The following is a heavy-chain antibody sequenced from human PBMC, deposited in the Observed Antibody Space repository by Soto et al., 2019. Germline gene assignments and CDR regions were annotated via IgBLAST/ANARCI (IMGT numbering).Heavy chain of an antibody. CDR1: GDSISSYY. Sequence: QVQQQESGPGLVKPSETLSLTCTVSGDSISSYYWSWIRQPPGKGLEWIGYAYYGGNTNYNPSLKSRVTIPVGASKSLFALKLNSVTVADTAVYYCAKHLSAWLRMEAFDVWGPGTMVTVSS. CDR2: AYYGGNT. CDR3: AKHLSAWLRMEAFDV. V-gene: IGHV4-59*08. D-gene: IGHD5-12*01. J-gene: IGHJ3*01.